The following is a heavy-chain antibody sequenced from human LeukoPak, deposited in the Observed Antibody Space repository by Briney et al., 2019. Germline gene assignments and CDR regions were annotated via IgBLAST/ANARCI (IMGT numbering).Heavy chain of an antibody. Sequence: PGGSLRLSCTVSGFTVSSNSMSWVRQAPGKGLEWVSFIYSDNTHYSDSVKGRFTISRDNAKNTLYLQMNNLRAEDTAVYYCARPIDGGGDCYSYWGQGTLVTVSS. D-gene: IGHD2-21*02. CDR3: ARPIDGGGDCYSY. V-gene: IGHV3-66*03. CDR2: IYSDNT. CDR1: GFTVSSNS. J-gene: IGHJ4*02.